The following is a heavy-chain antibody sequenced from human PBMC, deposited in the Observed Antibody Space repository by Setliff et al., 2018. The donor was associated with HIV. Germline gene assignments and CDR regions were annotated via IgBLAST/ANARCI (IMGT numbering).Heavy chain of an antibody. Sequence: PSETLSLTCTVSGGSISSRSYYWGWIRQPPGKGLEWIGSIYYSGSTYYNPSLKNRVTISVDTSKNQLSLKLSSVTAADTAVYYCARDRPSIAVAGHPPGYFDYCGQGTLVTVSS. V-gene: IGHV4-39*07. D-gene: IGHD6-19*01. CDR1: GGSISSRSYY. J-gene: IGHJ4*02. CDR3: ARDRPSIAVAGHPPGYFDY. CDR2: IYYSGST.